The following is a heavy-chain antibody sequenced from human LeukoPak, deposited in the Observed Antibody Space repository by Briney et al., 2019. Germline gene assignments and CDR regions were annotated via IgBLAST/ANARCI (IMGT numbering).Heavy chain of an antibody. Sequence: PSETLSLTCTVSGGSISSYYWSWIRQPPGKGLEWIGSIYYSGSTYYNPSLKSRVTISVDTSKNQFSLKLSSVTAADTAVYYCARHIAVDIYYDFWSGYYNGGHFDYWGQGTLVTVSS. CDR1: GGSISSYY. CDR2: IYYSGST. CDR3: ARHIAVDIYYDFWSGYYNGGHFDY. D-gene: IGHD3-3*01. V-gene: IGHV4-59*05. J-gene: IGHJ4*02.